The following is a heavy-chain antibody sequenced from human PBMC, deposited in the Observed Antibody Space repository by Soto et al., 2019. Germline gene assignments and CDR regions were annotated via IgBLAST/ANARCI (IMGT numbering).Heavy chain of an antibody. J-gene: IGHJ4*02. D-gene: IGHD3-10*01. Sequence: EVQLVESGGGLVQPGGSLRLSCTAAGLTFSDYVMSWVRQAPGKGLEWVSAINVASDSTYYADSVKGRFTISRDNSKNTLFLQRNSLRVEDTGTDYCAKGSASARPYYSGSWGQGSLVTVSP. CDR2: INVASDST. CDR1: GLTFSDYV. V-gene: IGHV3-23*04. CDR3: AKGSASARPYYSGS.